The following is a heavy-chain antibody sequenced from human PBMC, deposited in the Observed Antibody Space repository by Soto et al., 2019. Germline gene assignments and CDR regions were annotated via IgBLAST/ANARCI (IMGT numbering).Heavy chain of an antibody. J-gene: IGHJ4*02. CDR3: ARDSEGTSSLTHY. CDR1: GYTFSKFF. V-gene: IGHV1-46*01. Sequence: QVQLVQSGADVKKPGASVKVSCKASGYTFSKFFIHWVRQAPGQGLEWLGFVHPGSGSANYAQKFXXRXXMTRATSMSTVSLELSRLRSEDTAMYYCARDSEGTSSLTHYWGQGTLVTVSS. CDR2: VHPGSGSA. D-gene: IGHD6-6*01.